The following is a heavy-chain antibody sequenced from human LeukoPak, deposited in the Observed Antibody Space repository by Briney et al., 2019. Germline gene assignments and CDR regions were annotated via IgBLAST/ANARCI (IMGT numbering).Heavy chain of an antibody. CDR2: ISYDGSNK. CDR3: AKLTTS. CDR1: GFTFSSYA. V-gene: IGHV3-30-3*01. J-gene: IGHJ4*02. D-gene: IGHD4-11*01. Sequence: PGGSLRLSCAASGFTFSSYAMSWVRQAPGKGLEWVAVISYDGSNKYYADSVKGRFTISRDNSNNTLYLQMNSLRAEDTAVYYCAKLTTSWGQGTLVTVSS.